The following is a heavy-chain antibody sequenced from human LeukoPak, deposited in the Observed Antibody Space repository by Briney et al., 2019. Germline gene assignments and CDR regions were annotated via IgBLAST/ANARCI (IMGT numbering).Heavy chain of an antibody. CDR1: GYTFTSYD. D-gene: IGHD6-6*01. V-gene: IGHV1-8*01. J-gene: IGHJ3*02. CDR3: AIDFGSSVDAFDI. Sequence: ASVKVSCKASGYTFTSYDINWVRQATGQGLEWMGWMNPNGGNTGYAQKFQGRVTMTRNTSISTAYMDLSSLRSEDTAVYYCAIDFGSSVDAFDIWGQGTMVTVSS. CDR2: MNPNGGNT.